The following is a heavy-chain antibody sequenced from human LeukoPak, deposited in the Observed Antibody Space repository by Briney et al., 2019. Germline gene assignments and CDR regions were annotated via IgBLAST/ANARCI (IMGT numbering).Heavy chain of an antibody. J-gene: IGHJ4*02. CDR3: ARIVCSSTSCYTSYFDY. Sequence: ASVKVSSTASGYTFTGYYMHWVRQAPGQGLEWMGWINPNSGGTNYAQKFQGGVTMTRDTSISTAYMELSRLRSDDTAVYYCARIVCSSTSCYTSYFDYWGQGTLVTVSS. CDR1: GYTFTGYY. CDR2: INPNSGGT. V-gene: IGHV1-2*02. D-gene: IGHD2-2*02.